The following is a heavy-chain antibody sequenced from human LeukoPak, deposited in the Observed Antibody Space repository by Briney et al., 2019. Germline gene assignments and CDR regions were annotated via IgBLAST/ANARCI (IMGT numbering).Heavy chain of an antibody. Sequence: SVKVSCKASGGTFSSYAISWVRQAPGQGLEWMGGIIPIFGTANYAQKFQGRVTITTDESTSTAYMELSSLRSEDTAVYYCARGRPSGSNWFDPWGQGTLVTVSS. J-gene: IGHJ5*02. CDR2: IIPIFGTA. V-gene: IGHV1-69*05. CDR1: GGTFSSYA. D-gene: IGHD3-10*01. CDR3: ARGRPSGSNWFDP.